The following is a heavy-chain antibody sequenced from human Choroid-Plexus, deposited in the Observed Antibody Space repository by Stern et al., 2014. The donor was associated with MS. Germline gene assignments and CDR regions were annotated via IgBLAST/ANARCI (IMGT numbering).Heavy chain of an antibody. CDR2: VSYDGSNK. V-gene: IGHV3-30*18. CDR1: GFTFGSCA. Sequence: VQLVESGGGVVQPGRPLRLSCVASGFTFGSCAMHWVRQAPAKGLEWVAGVSYDGSNKYYADSVKGRFTISRDNSQNTLYMQMSSLRPEDTAVYYCAKDRHYLTYFFDHWGQGSLVTVSS. J-gene: IGHJ5*02. CDR3: AKDRHYLTYFFDH. D-gene: IGHD2/OR15-2a*01.